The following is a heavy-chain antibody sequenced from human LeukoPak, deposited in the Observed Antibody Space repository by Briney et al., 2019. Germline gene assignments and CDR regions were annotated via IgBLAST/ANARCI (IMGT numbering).Heavy chain of an antibody. CDR2: IKEDGSEK. Sequence: PGGSLRLSCAASGFMFSSYWMSWVRQAPGKGLEWVADIKEDGSEKSYVDSVKGRFTISRDNAKNSLYLQMNSLRAEDTAVYYCARDYGSGSYYYYYYMDVWGKGTTVTVSS. CDR1: GFMFSSYW. D-gene: IGHD3-10*01. CDR3: ARDYGSGSYYYYYYMDV. V-gene: IGHV3-7*01. J-gene: IGHJ6*03.